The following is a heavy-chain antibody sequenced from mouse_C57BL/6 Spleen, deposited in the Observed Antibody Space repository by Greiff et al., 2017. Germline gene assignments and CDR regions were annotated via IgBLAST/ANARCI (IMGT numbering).Heavy chain of an antibody. CDR3: TREGSYYDYGAWFAY. CDR2: IDPETGGT. CDR1: GYTFTDYE. D-gene: IGHD2-4*01. V-gene: IGHV1-15*01. J-gene: IGHJ3*01. Sequence: QVQLQQSGAELVRPGASVTLSCKASGYTFTDYEMHWVKQTPVHGLEWIGAIDPETGGTAYNQKFKGKAILTADKSSSTAYMELRSLTSEDSAVYYCTREGSYYDYGAWFAYWGQGTLVTVSA.